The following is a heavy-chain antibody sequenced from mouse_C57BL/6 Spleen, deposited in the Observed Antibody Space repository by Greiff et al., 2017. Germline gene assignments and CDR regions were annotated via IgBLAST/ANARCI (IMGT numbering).Heavy chain of an antibody. CDR2: INPSTGGT. V-gene: IGHV1-42*01. CDR1: GYSFTGYY. CDR3: ARPVYDGYSWFAY. J-gene: IGHJ3*01. Sequence: EVQLQQSGPELVKPGASVKISCKASGYSFTGYYMNWVKQSPEKSLEWIGEINPSTGGTTYNQKFKAKATLTVDKSSSTAYMQLKSLTSEDSAVYYCARPVYDGYSWFAYWGQGTLVTVSA. D-gene: IGHD2-3*01.